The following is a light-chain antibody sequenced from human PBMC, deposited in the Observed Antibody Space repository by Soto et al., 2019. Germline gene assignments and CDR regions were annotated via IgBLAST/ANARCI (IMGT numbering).Light chain of an antibody. CDR3: HQYGSSPPYT. J-gene: IGKJ2*01. CDR2: GSS. Sequence: EVVLTQSPGTLSLSPGERATLSCRASQSVSGNYLAWYQQERGQSPRLLIYGSSDRATGIPDRFSGSGSGTDFTLTITRVEPEDFAVYYCHQYGSSPPYTFGQGTKLEIK. CDR1: QSVSGNY. V-gene: IGKV3-20*01.